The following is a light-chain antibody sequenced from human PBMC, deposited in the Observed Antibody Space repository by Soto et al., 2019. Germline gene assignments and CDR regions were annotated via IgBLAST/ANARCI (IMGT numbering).Light chain of an antibody. CDR2: EVT. CDR3: SSDTSSSTLV. CDR1: NSDVGSYNR. J-gene: IGLJ2*01. V-gene: IGLV2-18*02. Sequence: QSVLTQPPSVSGSPGQSVAISCTGTNSDVGSYNRVSWYRQPPGTVPKLLIYEVTNRPSGVPDRFSGSKSGNTASLTISGLQAEDEADYYCSSDTSSSTLVFGGGTKLTVL.